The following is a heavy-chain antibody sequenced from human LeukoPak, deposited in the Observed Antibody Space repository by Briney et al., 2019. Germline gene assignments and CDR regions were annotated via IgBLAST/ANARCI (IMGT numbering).Heavy chain of an antibody. CDR3: ARQDGGAQFYFDY. CDR2: IHPGDSDI. CDR1: GYSFPSYW. Sequence: RGESLKISCTGSGYSFPSYWIAWVRQMPGKGLEWVGIIHPGDSDIRYSPSFQGQVAISADKSINTAYLQWSSLKASDTAVYYCARQDGGAQFYFDYWGQGNLVTVSS. V-gene: IGHV5-51*01. D-gene: IGHD3-10*01. J-gene: IGHJ4*02.